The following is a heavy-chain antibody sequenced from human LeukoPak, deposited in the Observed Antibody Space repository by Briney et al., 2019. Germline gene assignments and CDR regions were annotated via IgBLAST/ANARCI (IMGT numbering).Heavy chain of an antibody. V-gene: IGHV1-46*01. CDR3: ARDKSIAVAGTKVWFDP. CDR1: GYTFTSYY. Sequence: ASVKVSCKASGYTFTSYYMHWVRQAPGQGLEWMGIINPSGGSTSYAQKFQGRVTMTRDTSTSTVYMELSSLRSEDTAVYYCARDKSIAVAGTKVWFDPWGQGTLVTVSS. J-gene: IGHJ5*02. CDR2: INPSGGST. D-gene: IGHD6-19*01.